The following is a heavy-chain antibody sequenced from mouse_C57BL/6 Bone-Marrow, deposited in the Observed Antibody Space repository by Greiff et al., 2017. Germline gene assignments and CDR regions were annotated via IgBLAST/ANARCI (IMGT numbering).Heavy chain of an antibody. V-gene: IGHV1-20*01. CDR2: INPYNGDT. Sequence: EVKLMESGPELVKPGDSVKISCKASGYSFTGYFMNWVMQSHGKSLEWIGRINPYNGDTFYNQKFKGKATLTVDKSSSTAHMELRSLTSEDSAVYYCASDPGRFAYWGQGTLVTVSA. J-gene: IGHJ3*01. CDR3: ASDPGRFAY. CDR1: GYSFTGYF.